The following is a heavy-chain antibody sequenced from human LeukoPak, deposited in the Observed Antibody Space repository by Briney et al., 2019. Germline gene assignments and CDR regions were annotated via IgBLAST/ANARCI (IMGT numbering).Heavy chain of an antibody. V-gene: IGHV3-23*01. CDR1: GFTFSTYA. CDR2: ISGSDRST. CDR3: AKDVYGDYGGPDY. D-gene: IGHD4-17*01. J-gene: IGHJ4*02. Sequence: GGSLRLSCAASGFTFSTYAMSWVRQAPGKGLEWVSGISGSDRSTYYADSVQGRFAISRDNSKNTLHLQMNSLRAEDTAVYYCAKDVYGDYGGPDYWGQGTLVTVSS.